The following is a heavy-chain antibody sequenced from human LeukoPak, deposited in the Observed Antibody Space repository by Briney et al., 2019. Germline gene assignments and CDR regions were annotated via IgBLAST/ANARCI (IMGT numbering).Heavy chain of an antibody. D-gene: IGHD6-19*01. CDR1: GFSVSDKY. J-gene: IGHJ4*02. CDR2: IYTAGDT. CDR3: TAGQMFTSGGFDD. V-gene: IGHV3-53*01. Sequence: PGGSLRLSCAASGFSVSDKYMGWVRQAPGKGLEWVSVIYTAGDTFYPDPVRGRFSISRDTSRNMVNLQMNSLRAEDTALYYCTAGQMFTSGGFDDWGQGTLVTVSS.